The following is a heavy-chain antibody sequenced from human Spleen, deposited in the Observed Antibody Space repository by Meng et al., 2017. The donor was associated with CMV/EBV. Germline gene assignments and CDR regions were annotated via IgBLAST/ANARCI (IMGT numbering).Heavy chain of an antibody. CDR2: ISSNGGST. CDR1: GFILSSYS. Sequence: GESLKISCAASGFILSSYSVSWVRQAPGKGLEYVSAISSNGGSTYYADSVKGRFTISRDNSKYTLYLQMGSLRAEDMAVYYCARTGALGDKVGYYYYYYGMDVWGQGTTVTVSS. CDR3: ARTGALGDKVGYYYYYYGMDV. J-gene: IGHJ6*02. V-gene: IGHV3-64*02. D-gene: IGHD3-16*01.